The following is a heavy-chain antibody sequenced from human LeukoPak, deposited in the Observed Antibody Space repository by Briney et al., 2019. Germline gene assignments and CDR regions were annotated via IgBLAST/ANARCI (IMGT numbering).Heavy chain of an antibody. V-gene: IGHV3-15*01. CDR2: IKSKTDGGTI. CDR1: GFTVDSAF. CDR3: TAKPYVSDRDY. Sequence: PGGSLTLSCAVSGFTVDSAFVTWVRQPPGKGLECVGHIKSKTDGGTIDYAAPVKGRFTIARDDSKNPLFLQMNSLKTEDTAVYYCTAKPYVSDRDYWGQGTLVTVSS. D-gene: IGHD3-10*02. J-gene: IGHJ4*02.